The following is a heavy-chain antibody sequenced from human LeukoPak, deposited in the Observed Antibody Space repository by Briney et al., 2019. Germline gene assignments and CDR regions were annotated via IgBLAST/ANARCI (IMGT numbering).Heavy chain of an antibody. CDR3: AKDLPPYSYGVGASDY. CDR1: GFTFSNYG. CDR2: IRYDGGHK. V-gene: IGHV3-30*02. Sequence: PGGSLRLSCAASGFTFSNYGIHWVRQAPGKGLEWVAFIRYDGGHKYYADSMKGRFTISRDNSRNTLYLQMSSLRVEDTAVYYCAKDLPPYSYGVGASDYWGQGTLVTVSS. D-gene: IGHD5-18*01. J-gene: IGHJ4*02.